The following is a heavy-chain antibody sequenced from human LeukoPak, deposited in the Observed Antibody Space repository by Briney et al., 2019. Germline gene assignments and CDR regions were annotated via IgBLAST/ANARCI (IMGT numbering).Heavy chain of an antibody. CDR1: GGSFSGYY. V-gene: IGHV4-34*01. Sequence: SETLSLTCAVYGGSFSGYYWSWIRQPPGKGLEWIGEINHSGSTNYNPSLKSRVTISVDTSKNQFSLKLSSVTAADTAVYYCARHQAAAKKYYYYYMDVWGKGTTVTISS. CDR2: INHSGST. D-gene: IGHD6-13*01. CDR3: ARHQAAAKKYYYYYMDV. J-gene: IGHJ6*03.